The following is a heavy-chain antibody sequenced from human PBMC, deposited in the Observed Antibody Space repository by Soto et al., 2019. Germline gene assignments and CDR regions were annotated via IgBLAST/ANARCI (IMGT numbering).Heavy chain of an antibody. Sequence: GGSLRLSCAASGFTFSSYEMNWVRQAPGKGLEWVSYISSSGSTIYCADSVKGRFTISRDNAKNSLYLQMNSLTAEDTAVYFCAKRRGAGGHFDYWGQGALVTVSS. CDR1: GFTFSSYE. CDR3: AKRRGAGGHFDY. J-gene: IGHJ4*02. D-gene: IGHD2-15*01. V-gene: IGHV3-48*03. CDR2: ISSSGSTI.